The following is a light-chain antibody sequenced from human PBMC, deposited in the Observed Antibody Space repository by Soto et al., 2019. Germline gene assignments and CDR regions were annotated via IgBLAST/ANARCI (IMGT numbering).Light chain of an antibody. CDR1: SSDIGRYNF. Sequence: QSVLTQPASVSGSPGQSITISCTGTSSDIGRYNFVSWYQQHPGKAPKLLVYEVTNRPSGVSNRFSGSKSGNTASLTIFGLQTDDEAEYYCRSYTSGTTFDVFGTGTKVTVL. CDR3: RSYTSGTTFDV. J-gene: IGLJ1*01. V-gene: IGLV2-14*01. CDR2: EVT.